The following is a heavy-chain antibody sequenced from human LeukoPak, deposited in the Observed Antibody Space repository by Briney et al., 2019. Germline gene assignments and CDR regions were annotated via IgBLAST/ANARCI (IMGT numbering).Heavy chain of an antibody. Sequence: GRSLRLSCAASGLTFRSYGMHWVRQAPGKGLEWVALIWYDGSNKYYADSVKGRLTISRDNSKNTLYLQMNSLRAEDTAVYYCARDNMTTVNGPGGFDYWGQGTLVTVSS. J-gene: IGHJ4*02. D-gene: IGHD4-17*01. CDR1: GLTFRSYG. CDR3: ARDNMTTVNGPGGFDY. CDR2: IWYDGSNK. V-gene: IGHV3-33*01.